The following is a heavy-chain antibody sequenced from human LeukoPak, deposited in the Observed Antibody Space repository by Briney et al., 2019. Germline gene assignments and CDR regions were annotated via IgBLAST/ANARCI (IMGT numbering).Heavy chain of an antibody. CDR3: ARGGSEWLLFLFAFDT. J-gene: IGHJ3*02. CDR1: GFTFSSYS. CDR2: ISSSSSYI. V-gene: IGHV3-21*01. Sequence: GGSLRLSCAASGFTFSSYSMNWVRQAPGRGLEWVSSISSSSSYIYYADSVKGRFTISRDNAKNSLYLQMNSLRAEDTAVYYCARGGSEWLLFLFAFDTWGQGTMVTVSS. D-gene: IGHD3-3*01.